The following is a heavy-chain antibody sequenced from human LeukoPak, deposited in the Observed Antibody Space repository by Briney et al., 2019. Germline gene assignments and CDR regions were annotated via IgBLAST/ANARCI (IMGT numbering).Heavy chain of an antibody. V-gene: IGHV4-4*07. Sequence: PSETLSLTCTVSGVSISTYYWSWIRQPAGRGLEWIGRIYTSGGTNYNPSLKSRVTMSVDTSKNQFSLRMTSVTAADTALYWCARVQLPATNGAFDIWGQGTMVTVPS. CDR1: GVSISTYY. J-gene: IGHJ3*02. D-gene: IGHD2-2*01. CDR3: ARVQLPATNGAFDI. CDR2: IYTSGGT.